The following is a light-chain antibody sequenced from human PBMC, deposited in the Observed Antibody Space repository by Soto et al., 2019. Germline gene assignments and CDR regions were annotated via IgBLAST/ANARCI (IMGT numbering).Light chain of an antibody. CDR1: SSNIGAGYD. V-gene: IGLV1-40*01. Sequence: QSVLTQPPSVSGAPGQRVTISCTGSSSNIGAGYDVHWYQQLPGTAPKLLIYGNSNRPSGVPDRFSGSKSGTSASLAITGLQAEVEADYYCQSYDSSLPVYVFGTGTKVTVL. CDR2: GNS. J-gene: IGLJ1*01. CDR3: QSYDSSLPVYV.